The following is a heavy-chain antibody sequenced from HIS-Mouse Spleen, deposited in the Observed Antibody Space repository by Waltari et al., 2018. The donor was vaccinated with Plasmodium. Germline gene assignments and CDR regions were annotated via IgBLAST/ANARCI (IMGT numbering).Heavy chain of an antibody. V-gene: IGHV3-7*01. D-gene: IGHD6-13*01. CDR3: ASSWYWYFDL. Sequence: EVQLVESGGGLVQPGGSLRLSCAACGFTFSSYWTSWVRQDPGKGLEWVANIKQDGSEKYYVDSVKGRFTISRDNAKNSLYLQMNSLRAEDTAVYYCASSWYWYFDLWGRGTLVTVSS. CDR1: GFTFSSYW. J-gene: IGHJ2*01. CDR2: IKQDGSEK.